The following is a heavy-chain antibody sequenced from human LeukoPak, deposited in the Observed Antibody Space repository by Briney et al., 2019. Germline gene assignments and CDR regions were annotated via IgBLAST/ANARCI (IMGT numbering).Heavy chain of an antibody. CDR1: GYTFTSYY. D-gene: IGHD5-24*01. CDR2: INPSSGST. Sequence: ASVKVSFTGSGYTFTSYYMHWVRQAPGQGVEWMGVINPSSGSTSYAQKFQGRVTITRDISTSAVYMELSSLRSEHTAVYYCARDPPGRDGYSYWGQGTLVTVSS. J-gene: IGHJ4*02. CDR3: ARDPPGRDGYSY. V-gene: IGHV1-46*01.